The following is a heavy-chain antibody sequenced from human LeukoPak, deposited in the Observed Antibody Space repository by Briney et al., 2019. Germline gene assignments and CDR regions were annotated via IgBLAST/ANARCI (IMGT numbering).Heavy chain of an antibody. CDR3: AKDPQDCSGGSCYTPGYYFDY. CDR1: GFTFSSYA. D-gene: IGHD2-15*01. J-gene: IGHJ4*02. CDR2: ISGNGGST. Sequence: PGGSLRLSCAASGFTFSSYAMSWVRQAPGKGLEWVSAISGNGGSTYYADSVKGHFTISRDNSKNTLYLQMNSLRAEDTAVYYCAKDPQDCSGGSCYTPGYYFDYWGQGAPVTVSS. V-gene: IGHV3-23*01.